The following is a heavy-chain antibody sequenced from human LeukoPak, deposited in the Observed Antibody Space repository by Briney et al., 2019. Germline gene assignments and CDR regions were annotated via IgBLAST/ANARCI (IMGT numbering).Heavy chain of an antibody. J-gene: IGHJ4*02. D-gene: IGHD5-24*01. CDR1: GGFISGYY. CDR2: IYYSGST. V-gene: IGHV4-59*01. Sequence: SETLSLTCTVSGGFISGYYWSWIRQPPGKGLEWIGYIYYSGSTNYNPSLKSRVTISVDTSKNQFSLKLSSVTAADTAVYYCARGGLATTNFDYWGQGTLVTVSS. CDR3: ARGGLATTNFDY.